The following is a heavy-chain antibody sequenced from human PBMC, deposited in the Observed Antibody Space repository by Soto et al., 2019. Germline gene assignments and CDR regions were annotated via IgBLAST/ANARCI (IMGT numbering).Heavy chain of an antibody. D-gene: IGHD3-9*01. Sequence: EVQLVESGGGLVQPGRSLRLSCAASGFTFDDYAMHWVRQAPGKGLEWVSGISWNSGSIGYADSVKGRFTISRDNAKNSLYLQMNSLRAEDTALYYCAKLELVTGFDPWGQGTLVTVSS. CDR2: ISWNSGSI. CDR3: AKLELVTGFDP. V-gene: IGHV3-9*01. J-gene: IGHJ5*02. CDR1: GFTFDDYA.